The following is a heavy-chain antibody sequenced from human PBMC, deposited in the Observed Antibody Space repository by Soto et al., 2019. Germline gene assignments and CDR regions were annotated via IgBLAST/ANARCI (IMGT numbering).Heavy chain of an antibody. Sequence: SETLSLTCTVSGGSISSYYWSWIRQPPGKGLEWIGYIYYSGSTNYNPSLKSRVTISVDTSKNQFSLKLSSVTAADTAVDYCARAPRVPAASGAYYFDYWGQGTLVTVSS. CDR1: GGSISSYY. CDR2: IYYSGST. V-gene: IGHV4-59*01. D-gene: IGHD2-2*01. CDR3: ARAPRVPAASGAYYFDY. J-gene: IGHJ4*02.